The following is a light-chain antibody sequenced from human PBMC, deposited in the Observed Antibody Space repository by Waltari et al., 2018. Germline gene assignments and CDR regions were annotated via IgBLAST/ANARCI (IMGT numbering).Light chain of an antibody. Sequence: EIVMTQSPAPLSVSPGARAPRSCRASPSVRNNLVWYQQKPGQAPRLLICGASTRVTGIPARFSGSGSGTEFTHTISSLQSEDFAVYYCQQYNNWPPWTFGQGTKVEIK. CDR1: PSVRNN. CDR3: QQYNNWPPWT. V-gene: IGKV3-15*01. J-gene: IGKJ1*01. CDR2: GAS.